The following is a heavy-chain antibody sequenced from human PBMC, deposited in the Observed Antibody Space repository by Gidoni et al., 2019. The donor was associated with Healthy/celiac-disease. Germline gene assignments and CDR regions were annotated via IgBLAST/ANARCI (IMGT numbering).Heavy chain of an antibody. CDR3: ARDAGIAAAGDYYYDGMDV. CDR2: IYYRVST. Sequence: GLEWIGYIYYRVSTNYNPSLTSRVTISVYTSKIQFSLKLSSVTAADTAVYYCARDAGIAAAGDYYYDGMDVWGQGTTVTVSS. J-gene: IGHJ6*02. D-gene: IGHD6-13*01. V-gene: IGHV4-59*01.